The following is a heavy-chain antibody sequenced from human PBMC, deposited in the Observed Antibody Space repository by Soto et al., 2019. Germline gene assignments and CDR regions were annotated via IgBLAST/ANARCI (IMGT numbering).Heavy chain of an antibody. CDR1: GFTFTNAW. J-gene: IGHJ4*02. Sequence: EVQLVESGGGLVKPGGSIRLSCAASGFTFTNAWMSWVRQAPGKGLEWVGRIKSKTDGGTTDYAAPVKGRFTISRDDSKNTLYLQMNSLKTEDTAVYYCTTSHVLEWLWLWGQGTLVTVSS. CDR2: IKSKTDGGTT. D-gene: IGHD3-3*01. CDR3: TTSHVLEWLWL. V-gene: IGHV3-15*01.